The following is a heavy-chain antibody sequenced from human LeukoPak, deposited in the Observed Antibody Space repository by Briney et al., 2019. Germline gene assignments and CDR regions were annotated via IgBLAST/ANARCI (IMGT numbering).Heavy chain of an antibody. J-gene: IGHJ4*02. CDR2: ITPGDSDT. CDR3: AALLGYCSGGSCYSTYYFDY. V-gene: IGHV5-51*01. Sequence: GESLKISCKGSGYSFTSYWIGWVRQMPGKGLEWMGIITPGDSDTRYSPSFQGQVTISADKSISTAYLQWSSLKASDTAMYYCAALLGYCSGGSCYSTYYFDYWGQGTLVTVSS. CDR1: GYSFTSYW. D-gene: IGHD2-15*01.